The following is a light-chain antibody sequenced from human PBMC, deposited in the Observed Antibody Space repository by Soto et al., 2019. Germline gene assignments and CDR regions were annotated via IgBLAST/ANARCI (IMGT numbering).Light chain of an antibody. J-gene: IGKJ5*01. CDR1: QSINNW. CDR3: QQYNSYLIT. CDR2: KSS. Sequence: DIQMTQSPSTLSASVGDRVAITCRASQSINNWLAWYQQKPGKAPKLLIYKSSSLESGVPSRFSGSGSGTEFTLTISSLQPDDFATYYCQQYNSYLITFGQGTRLE. V-gene: IGKV1-5*03.